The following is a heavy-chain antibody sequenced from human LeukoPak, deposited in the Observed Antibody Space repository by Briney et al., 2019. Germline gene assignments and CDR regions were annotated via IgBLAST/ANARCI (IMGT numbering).Heavy chain of an antibody. J-gene: IGHJ4*02. V-gene: IGHV4-30-2*01. CDR2: IYHSGST. CDR1: GGSISSGGYY. D-gene: IGHD2-2*01. CDR3: ARAHCTATSCHHFDY. Sequence: PSETLSLTCTVSGGSISSGGYYWSWIRQPPGKGLEWIGYIYHSGSTYYNPSLKSRVTISVDRSKNQFSLKLSSVTAADTAVYYCARAHCTATSCHHFDYWGQGALVTVSS.